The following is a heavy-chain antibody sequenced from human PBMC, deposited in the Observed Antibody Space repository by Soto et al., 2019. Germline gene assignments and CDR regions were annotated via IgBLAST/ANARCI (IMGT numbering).Heavy chain of an antibody. Sequence: QLQLQESGPGLVKPSETLSLTCTVSCGSISSSSYYWGWIRQPPGKGLEWIGSSYYSGSTYYNPSLKSRVTTSVDTYKNRFPPTRSSVPAADTDLYYCATHGIPAAPATLVGDGQFDPWGQGTLVTVSS. CDR1: CGSISSSSYY. J-gene: IGHJ5*02. D-gene: IGHD6-13*01. CDR3: ATHGIPAAPATLVGDGQFDP. CDR2: SYYSGST. V-gene: IGHV4-39*01.